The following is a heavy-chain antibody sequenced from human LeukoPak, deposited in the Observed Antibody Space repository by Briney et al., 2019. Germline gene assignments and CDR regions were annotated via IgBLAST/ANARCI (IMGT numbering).Heavy chain of an antibody. J-gene: IGHJ3*02. CDR2: IYPGDSDT. Sequence: GESLKISCKGSGYSFTSYWIGWVRQMPGKGLEWMGVIYPGDSDTRYSPSFQGQVTVSADKSINTAYLQWSSLKASDTAMYYCARTTTVTTGDAFDIWGQGTMVTVSS. D-gene: IGHD4-17*01. CDR3: ARTTTVTTGDAFDI. V-gene: IGHV5-51*01. CDR1: GYSFTSYW.